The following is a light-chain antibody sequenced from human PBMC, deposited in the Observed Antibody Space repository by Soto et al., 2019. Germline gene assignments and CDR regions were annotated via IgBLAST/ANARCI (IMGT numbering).Light chain of an antibody. Sequence: ETVLTQSPGTLSLSSGERATLSCRASQSVDNKYLAWYQQKPGQAPRLLIFGASNRAAGIPDRFSGSGSGTDFTLTISRLESEDFAVYYCQQYGSSPPMYTFGQGTKLEIK. V-gene: IGKV3-20*01. CDR2: GAS. J-gene: IGKJ2*01. CDR1: QSVDNKY. CDR3: QQYGSSPPMYT.